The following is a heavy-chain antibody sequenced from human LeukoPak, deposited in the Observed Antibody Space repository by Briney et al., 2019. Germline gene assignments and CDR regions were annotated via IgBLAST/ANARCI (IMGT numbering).Heavy chain of an antibody. D-gene: IGHD3-16*02. J-gene: IGHJ3*02. Sequence: ASVKVSCKASGGTFSSYAISWVRQAPGQGLEWMGGIIPIFGTANYAQKFQGRVTITTDESTSTAYMELSSLRSEDTAVNYCARDSGVWGSYRTSAFDIWGQGTMVTVSS. V-gene: IGHV1-69*05. CDR1: GGTFSSYA. CDR2: IIPIFGTA. CDR3: ARDSGVWGSYRTSAFDI.